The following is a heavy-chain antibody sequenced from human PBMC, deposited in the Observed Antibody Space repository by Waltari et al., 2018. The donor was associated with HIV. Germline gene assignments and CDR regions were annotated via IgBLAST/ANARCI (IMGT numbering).Heavy chain of an antibody. V-gene: IGHV1-18*01. CDR1: GYTFTTYG. D-gene: IGHD2-15*01. CDR3: ARDYGWRGSFYSKD. CDR2: TSADNDDI. Sequence: QVQLVQSGAEVKKPGASVKVSCKASGYTFTTYGIGWVRQAPGQGLEWMGWTSADNDDIKYAQKFQGRVTMTTDRSTSTVYMELRSLRSDDTAVYYCARDYGWRGSFYSKDWGQGTLVTVSS. J-gene: IGHJ4*02.